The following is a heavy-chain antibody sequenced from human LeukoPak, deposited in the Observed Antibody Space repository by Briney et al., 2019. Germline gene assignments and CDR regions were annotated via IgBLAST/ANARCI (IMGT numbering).Heavy chain of an antibody. Sequence: SETLSLTCTVSGGSISSYYWSSIRQPPGKGLEWIGYIYYSGSTNYNPSLKSRVTISVDTSKNQFSLKLSSVTAADTAVYYCARDYYYDSRFDPWGQGTLVTVSS. CDR2: IYYSGST. V-gene: IGHV4-59*01. J-gene: IGHJ5*02. CDR3: ARDYYYDSRFDP. D-gene: IGHD3-22*01. CDR1: GGSISSYY.